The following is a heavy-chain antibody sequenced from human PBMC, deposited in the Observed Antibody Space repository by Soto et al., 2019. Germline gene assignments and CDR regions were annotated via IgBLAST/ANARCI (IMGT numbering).Heavy chain of an antibody. V-gene: IGHV2-5*02. Sequence: QITLKESGPTLVKPTQTLTLTCTFSGFSLSSTRMAVGWIRQPPGKALEWLALIYWDDDKRYSPFLKSRLTITKDTSKNQVVITMSNMDPVDTARYYCAHIVVAGLGYYFDYWGKGTLVTVSS. CDR1: GFSLSSTRMA. J-gene: IGHJ4*02. CDR2: IYWDDDK. CDR3: AHIVVAGLGYYFDY. D-gene: IGHD6-19*01.